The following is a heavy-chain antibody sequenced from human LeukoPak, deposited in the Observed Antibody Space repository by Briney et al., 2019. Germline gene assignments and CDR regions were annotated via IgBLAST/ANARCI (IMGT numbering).Heavy chain of an antibody. D-gene: IGHD3-10*01. Sequence: SETLSLTCTVSGGSISSGSHYWTWIRQPAGKGLEYIGRVYSSGSTDSNPSLRSRLTMSVDTSKNQLSLKLSSVTAADTAVYYCARHSPYYGSGSYYNCFDPWGQGTLVTVSS. J-gene: IGHJ5*02. V-gene: IGHV4-61*02. CDR2: VYSSGST. CDR1: GGSISSGSHY. CDR3: ARHSPYYGSGSYYNCFDP.